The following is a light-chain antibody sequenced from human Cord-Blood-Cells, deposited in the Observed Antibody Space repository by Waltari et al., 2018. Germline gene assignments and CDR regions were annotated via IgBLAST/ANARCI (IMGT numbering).Light chain of an antibody. CDR3: QQSYSTPYT. CDR1: QSISSY. V-gene: IGKV1-39*01. CDR2: AAS. Sequence: DIQMTQSPSYLSASVGARVPITCRARQSISSYLNWYQQKPGKAPKLLIYAASSLQSGVPSRFSGSGSGTDFTLTISSLQPEDFATYYCQQSYSTPYTFGQGTKLEIK. J-gene: IGKJ2*01.